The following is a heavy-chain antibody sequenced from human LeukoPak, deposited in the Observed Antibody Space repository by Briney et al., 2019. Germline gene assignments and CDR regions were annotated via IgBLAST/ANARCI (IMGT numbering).Heavy chain of an antibody. CDR3: ARDGDGYNNRDY. D-gene: IGHD5-24*01. V-gene: IGHV3-66*02. J-gene: IGHJ4*02. CDR1: GFTVSSNY. Sequence: GGSLRLSCAASGFTVSSNYMSWVRQAPGKGLEWVSVIYSGGSTYYADSVKGRFTISRDNSKNTLYLQMNSLRAEDTAVYYCARDGDGYNNRDYWGQGALVTVSS. CDR2: IYSGGST.